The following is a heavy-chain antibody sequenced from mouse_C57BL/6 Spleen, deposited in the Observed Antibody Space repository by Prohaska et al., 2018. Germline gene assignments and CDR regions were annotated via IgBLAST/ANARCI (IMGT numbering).Heavy chain of an antibody. CDR2: INPNNGGT. CDR3: ARRGYYGQYFDY. V-gene: IGHV1-26*01. J-gene: IGHJ2*01. Sequence: GKQSHGKSLEWIGDINPNNGGTSYNQKFKGKATLTVDKSSSTAYMELRSLTSEDSAVYYCARRGYYGQYFDYWGQGTTLTVSS. D-gene: IGHD1-2*01.